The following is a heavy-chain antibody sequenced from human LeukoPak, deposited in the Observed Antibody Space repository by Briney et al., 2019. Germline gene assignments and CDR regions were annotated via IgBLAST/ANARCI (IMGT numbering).Heavy chain of an antibody. CDR3: ARDLVTVTKGFDI. CDR2: ISYIGTT. V-gene: IGHV4-59*11. D-gene: IGHD4-17*01. J-gene: IGHJ3*02. CDR1: DDSFSSHY. Sequence: PSETLSLTCAVSDDSFSSHYWTWIRQPPGKGQEWIGYISYIGTTNYNPSLKSRVTLSIDTSKNQFSLKLRSVTAADTAVYYCARDLVTVTKGFDIWGQGTMVSVSS.